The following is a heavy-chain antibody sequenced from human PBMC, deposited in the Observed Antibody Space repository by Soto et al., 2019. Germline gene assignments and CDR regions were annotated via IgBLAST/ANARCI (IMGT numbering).Heavy chain of an antibody. D-gene: IGHD6-13*01. J-gene: IGHJ4*02. CDR1: GYTFTSYG. CDR3: ARAPGVAAAGTRYYFDY. V-gene: IGHV1-2*02. CDR2: INPNSGGT. Sequence: ASVKVSCKASGYTFTSYGISWVRQAPGQGLEWMGWINPNSGGTNYAQKFQGRVTMTRDTSISTAYMELSRLRSDDTAVYYCARAPGVAAAGTRYYFDYWGQGTLVTVSS.